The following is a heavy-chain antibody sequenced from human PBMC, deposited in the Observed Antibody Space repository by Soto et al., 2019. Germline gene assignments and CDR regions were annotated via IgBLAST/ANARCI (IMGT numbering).Heavy chain of an antibody. V-gene: IGHV3-74*01. CDR1: GFTSSSYW. CDR3: EISTTTCCDK. CDR2: INSDGSGT. D-gene: IGHD2-2*01. J-gene: IGHJ4*02. Sequence: EVQLVESGGGLVQPGGSLRLSCAASGFTSSSYWMHWVRQAPGKGLVWVSRINSDGSGTTYADSVKGRFTISRDNAKNTVYLQMNSLRVDDTAFYYCEISTTTCCDKWGQGTLVTVSS.